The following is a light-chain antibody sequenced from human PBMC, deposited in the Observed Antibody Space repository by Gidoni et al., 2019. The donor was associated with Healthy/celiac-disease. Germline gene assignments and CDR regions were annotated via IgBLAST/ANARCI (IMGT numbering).Light chain of an antibody. CDR1: QDISNY. J-gene: IGKJ4*01. CDR2: DAS. CDR3: QQYDNLPPKVT. Sequence: DIQMTQSPSSLSASVGDRVTITCQASQDISNYLNWYQQKPGKAPKLLIYDASNLETGVPSRFSGSGSGTDFTFTISSLQPEDIATYYCQQYDNLPPKVTFGGXTKVEIK. V-gene: IGKV1-33*01.